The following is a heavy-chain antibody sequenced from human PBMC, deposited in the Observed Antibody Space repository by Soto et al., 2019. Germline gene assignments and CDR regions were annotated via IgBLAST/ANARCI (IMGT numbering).Heavy chain of an antibody. V-gene: IGHV1-69*13. CDR1: GGTFSSYI. CDR3: ARGTSGSYYTPFWFDP. J-gene: IGHJ5*02. CDR2: IIPIFGTA. D-gene: IGHD3-10*01. Sequence: ASVKVSCKASGGTFSSYIISWVRQAPGQGLEWMGGIIPIFGTANYAQKFQGRVTITADESTSTAYMELSSLRSEDTAVYYCARGTSGSYYTPFWFDPWGQGTLVTVSS.